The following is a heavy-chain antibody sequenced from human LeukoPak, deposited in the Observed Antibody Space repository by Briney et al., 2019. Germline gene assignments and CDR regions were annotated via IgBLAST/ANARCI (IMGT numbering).Heavy chain of an antibody. D-gene: IGHD3-3*01. Sequence: ASVKVSCKASGRTFSSYAISWVRQAPGQGLEWMGGIIPIFATANYAQKFQGRVTITADESTSTAFMELSSLRSEDTAVYYCARGNPRSLLPYYFDYWGQGTLVTVSP. J-gene: IGHJ4*02. CDR2: IIPIFATA. CDR3: ARGNPRSLLPYYFDY. V-gene: IGHV1-69*13. CDR1: GRTFSSYA.